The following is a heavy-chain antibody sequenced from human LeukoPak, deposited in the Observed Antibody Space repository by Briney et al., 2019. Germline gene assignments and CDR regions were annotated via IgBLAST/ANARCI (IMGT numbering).Heavy chain of an antibody. V-gene: IGHV3-7*03. CDR1: GFTFSRYW. J-gene: IGHJ4*02. CDR3: TAVLRYFDLSHS. CDR2: INHDGSEK. Sequence: PGGSLRLSCAASGFTFSRYWMNWVRQAPGKGPEWVANINHDGSEKYYMDSVKGRFTISRDNAKNSLYLQMNSLKTEDTAVYYCTAVLRYFDLSHSWGQGTLVTVSS. D-gene: IGHD3-9*01.